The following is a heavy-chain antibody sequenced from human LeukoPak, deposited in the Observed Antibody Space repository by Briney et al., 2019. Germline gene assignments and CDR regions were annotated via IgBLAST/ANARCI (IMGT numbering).Heavy chain of an antibody. J-gene: IGHJ5*02. CDR2: IYYSGST. Sequence: PSRTLSLTGTAPGGPIGGYYGTGIRRPPGKGRGGMGSIYYSGSTYYNPSLKSRVTISVDTSKNQFSLKLSSVTAADTAVYYCARDGALVVTVGGFDPWGQGTLVTVSS. V-gene: IGHV4-59*12. CDR3: ARDGALVVTVGGFDP. D-gene: IGHD2-21*02. CDR1: GGPIGGYY.